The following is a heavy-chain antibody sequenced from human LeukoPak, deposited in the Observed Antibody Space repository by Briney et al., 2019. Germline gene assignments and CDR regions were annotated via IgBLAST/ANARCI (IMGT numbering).Heavy chain of an antibody. CDR2: TYYRSTWNN. CDR3: ARDFGLRSYGVDV. CDR1: GDSVSSNSAA. J-gene: IGHJ6*02. D-gene: IGHD3-10*01. Sequence: SQTLSLTCAISGDSVSSNSAAWNWVRQSPSRGLEWLGRTYYRSTWNNDYSVSVKSRLIITPDTSKNQFSLHLNSVTPEDTAVYHCARDFGLRSYGVDVWGQGTTVTVSS. V-gene: IGHV6-1*01.